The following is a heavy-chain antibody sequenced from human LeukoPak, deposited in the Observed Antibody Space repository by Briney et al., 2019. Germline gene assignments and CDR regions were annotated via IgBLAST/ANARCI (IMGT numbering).Heavy chain of an antibody. CDR3: ARAGQQLGFDY. V-gene: IGHV4-59*01. J-gene: IGHJ4*02. CDR2: IYYSGST. Sequence: SETLSLTCTVSGGSISSYYWSWIRQPPGKGLEWIGYIYYSGSTNYNPSLKSRVTISVDTSKNQFSLKLSSVTAADTAVYYCARAGQQLGFDYWGQGTLVTVSS. CDR1: GGSISSYY. D-gene: IGHD6-13*01.